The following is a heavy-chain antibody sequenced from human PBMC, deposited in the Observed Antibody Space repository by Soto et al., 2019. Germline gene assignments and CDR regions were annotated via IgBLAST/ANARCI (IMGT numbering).Heavy chain of an antibody. Sequence: GGSLRLSCAASGFTVSSNYMSWVRQAPGKGPEWVSVIYSGGSTYYADSVKGRFTISRHNSKNTLYLQMNSLGAEDTAVYYCARASKGYYYYYMDVWGKGTTVTVSS. V-gene: IGHV3-53*04. CDR2: IYSGGST. CDR3: ARASKGYYYYYMDV. J-gene: IGHJ6*03. CDR1: GFTVSSNY.